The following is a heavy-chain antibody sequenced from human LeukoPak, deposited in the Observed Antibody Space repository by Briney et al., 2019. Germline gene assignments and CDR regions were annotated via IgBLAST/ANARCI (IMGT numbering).Heavy chain of an antibody. CDR2: ISGSGGKT. Sequence: SGGSLRLSCAAYGFTFSNYVMSWVRQAPGKGLEWVSAISGSGGKTYYADSVKGRFTISRDNSQDTLYVQMNSLRAEDTAVYYCAKDLHSGSGAYYDQHYGMDVWGQGTMVTVS. CDR3: AKDLHSGSGAYYDQHYGMDV. V-gene: IGHV3-23*01. CDR1: GFTFSNYV. D-gene: IGHD3-10*01. J-gene: IGHJ6*02.